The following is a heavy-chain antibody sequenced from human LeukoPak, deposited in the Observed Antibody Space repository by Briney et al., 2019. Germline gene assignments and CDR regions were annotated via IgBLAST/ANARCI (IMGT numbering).Heavy chain of an antibody. CDR2: INPNSGGT. D-gene: IGHD1-26*01. J-gene: IGHJ4*02. V-gene: IGHV1-2*02. CDR1: GYTFTGYY. CDR3: ASILSGSYSDY. Sequence: VASVKVSCKASGYTFTGYYMHWVRQAPGQGLEWMGWINPNSGGTNYVQKFQGRVTMTRDTSISTAYMELSRLRSDDTAVYYCASILSGSYSDYWGQGTLVTVSS.